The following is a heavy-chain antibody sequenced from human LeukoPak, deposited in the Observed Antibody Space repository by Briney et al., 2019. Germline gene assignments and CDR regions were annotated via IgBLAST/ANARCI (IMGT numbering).Heavy chain of an antibody. CDR3: ARGIIVGATWGENYNCFDP. J-gene: IGHJ5*02. CDR1: GGSISSSSYY. Sequence: SETLSLTCTVSGGSISSSSYYWGWIRRPPGKGLEWIGNIYYSGSTYYNPSLKSRVTISVDTSKNQFSLKLSSVTAADTAVYYCARGIIVGATWGENYNCFDPWGQGTLVTVSS. V-gene: IGHV4-39*01. D-gene: IGHD1-26*01. CDR2: IYYSGST.